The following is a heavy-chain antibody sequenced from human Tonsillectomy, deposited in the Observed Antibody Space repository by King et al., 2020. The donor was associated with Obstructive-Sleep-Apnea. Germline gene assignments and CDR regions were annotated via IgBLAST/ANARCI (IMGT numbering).Heavy chain of an antibody. D-gene: IGHD4-17*01. Sequence: VQLVESGGGLVKPGGSLRLSCAASGFTFSSYSMNWVRQAPGKGLEWVSSISSSSSYIYYADSVKGRFTISRDNAKNSLYLQMNSLRAEDTAVYYCATICGYGDYLRFDPWGQGTLVTVSS. CDR1: GFTFSSYS. CDR3: ATICGYGDYLRFDP. CDR2: ISSSSSYI. V-gene: IGHV3-21*01. J-gene: IGHJ5*02.